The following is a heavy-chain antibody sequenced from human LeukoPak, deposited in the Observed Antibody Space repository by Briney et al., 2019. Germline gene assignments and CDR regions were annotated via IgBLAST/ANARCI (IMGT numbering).Heavy chain of an antibody. J-gene: IGHJ1*01. CDR1: GYTFTNYW. CDR2: IYPGDSDT. CDR3: ARHTGEGSHFQH. Sequence: GESLKISYKASGYTFTNYWIGWVRQMPGKGLEWMGIIYPGDSDTRYSPSFRGQVIISADESIRTAYLQWTSLKASDTAMYYCARHTGEGSHFQHWGQGSLVTVSS. V-gene: IGHV5-51*01. D-gene: IGHD3-16*01.